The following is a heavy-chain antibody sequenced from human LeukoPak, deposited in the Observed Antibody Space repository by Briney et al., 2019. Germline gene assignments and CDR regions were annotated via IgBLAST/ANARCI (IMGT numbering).Heavy chain of an antibody. CDR3: TTGGRDYVWGSYRYRADY. D-gene: IGHD3-16*02. CDR2: IKSKTDGGTT. V-gene: IGHV3-15*01. J-gene: IGHJ4*02. CDR1: GFTFSNAW. Sequence: PGGSLRLSCAASGFTFSNAWMSWVRQAPGKGLEWVGRIKSKTDGGTTDYAAPVKGRFTISRDDSKNTLYLQMNSLKTEDTAVYYCTTGGRDYVWGSYRYRADYWGQGTLVTASS.